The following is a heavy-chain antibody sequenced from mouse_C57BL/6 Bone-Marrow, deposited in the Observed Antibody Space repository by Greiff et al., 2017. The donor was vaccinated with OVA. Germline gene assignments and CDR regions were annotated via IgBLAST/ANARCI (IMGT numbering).Heavy chain of an antibody. D-gene: IGHD1-1*01. CDR3: ARGDTTVVARYFDV. CDR1: GFNIKDYY. CDR2: IYPEDGDT. Sequence: DVKLQESGAELVKPGASVKLSCTASGFNIKDYYMHWVKQRTEQGLEWIGRIYPEDGDTKYAPKFQGKATLTADTSSNTAYLQLSSLTSEDTAVYYCARGDTTVVARYFDVWGTGTTVTVSS. J-gene: IGHJ1*03. V-gene: IGHV14-2*01.